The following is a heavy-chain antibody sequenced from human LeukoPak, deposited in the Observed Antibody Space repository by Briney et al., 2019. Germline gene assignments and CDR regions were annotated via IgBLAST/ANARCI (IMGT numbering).Heavy chain of an antibody. Sequence: SETLSLTCTVSGYSISSAYYWGWIRQPPGQGLEWLGTISRSGSTYYNPSLKSRVTISEDTSKNHFSLRLSSVTAADTAVYYCARAPNSGSYFGWAFDIWGQGTMATVSS. CDR1: GYSISSAYY. V-gene: IGHV4-38-2*02. CDR2: ISRSGST. CDR3: ARAPNSGSYFGWAFDI. D-gene: IGHD1-26*01. J-gene: IGHJ3*02.